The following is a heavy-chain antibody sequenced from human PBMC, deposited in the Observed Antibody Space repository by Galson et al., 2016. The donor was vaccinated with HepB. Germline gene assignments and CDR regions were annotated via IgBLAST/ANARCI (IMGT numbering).Heavy chain of an antibody. CDR1: GGSTSNSRYF. V-gene: IGHV4-39*01. Sequence: SETLSLTCTVSGGSTSNSRYFWGWILQSPGKGLEWIGTIDYRGGTMYSPSLRSRVTIFLDTSKNQFSLELTSVTAADTAVYYCARHFDHKFDPWGQGILVTVSS. J-gene: IGHJ5*02. CDR3: ARHFDHKFDP. CDR2: IDYRGGT. D-gene: IGHD3-9*01.